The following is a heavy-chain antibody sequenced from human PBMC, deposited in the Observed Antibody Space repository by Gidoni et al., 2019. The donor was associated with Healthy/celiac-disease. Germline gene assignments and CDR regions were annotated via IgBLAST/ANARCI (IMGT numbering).Heavy chain of an antibody. D-gene: IGHD6-19*01. CDR1: GFTFSSYG. Sequence: QVQLVESGGGVVQPGRSLRLSCAASGFTFSSYGMHWVRQAPGKGLEWVAVIWYDGSNKYYADSVKGRFTISRDNSKNTLYLQMNSLRAEDTAVYYCARDSVALYSSGWIGGLGLGYWGQGTLVTVSS. V-gene: IGHV3-33*01. CDR3: ARDSVALYSSGWIGGLGLGY. J-gene: IGHJ4*02. CDR2: IWYDGSNK.